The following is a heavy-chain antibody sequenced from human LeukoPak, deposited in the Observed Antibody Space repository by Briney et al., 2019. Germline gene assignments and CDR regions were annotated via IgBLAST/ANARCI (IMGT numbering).Heavy chain of an antibody. CDR3: ARHSGWYRGYYMDV. CDR1: GYTFTDYY. V-gene: IGHV1-2*02. J-gene: IGHJ6*03. Sequence: ASVTVSCKASGYTFTDYYMHWVRQAPGQGLEWMGWNNPNSGGTNYAHKFQGRVTLTRDTSISTAYMELSRLRSDDTAVYYCARHSGWYRGYYMDVWGKGTTVTISS. CDR2: NNPNSGGT. D-gene: IGHD6-19*01.